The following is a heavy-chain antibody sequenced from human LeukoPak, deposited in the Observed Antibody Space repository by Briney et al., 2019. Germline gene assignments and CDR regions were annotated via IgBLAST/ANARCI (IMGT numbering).Heavy chain of an antibody. CDR3: ARDSTQPGPVVVAATYAGFDY. D-gene: IGHD2-15*01. V-gene: IGHV3-20*04. J-gene: IGHJ4*02. CDR2: INWNGGST. CDR1: GFTFDDYG. Sequence: PGGSLRLSCAASGFTFDDYGMSWVRQAPGKGLEWVSGINWNGGSTGYADSVKGRFTISRDNAKNSLYLQMNSLRAEDTALYYCARDSTQPGPVVVAATYAGFDYWGQGTLVIVSS.